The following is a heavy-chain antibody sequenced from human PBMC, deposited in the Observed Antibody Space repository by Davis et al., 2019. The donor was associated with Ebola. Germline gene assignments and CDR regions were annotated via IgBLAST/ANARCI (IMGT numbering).Heavy chain of an antibody. V-gene: IGHV1-18*04. D-gene: IGHD2-15*01. CDR1: GFSFSTYG. CDR2: ISAYNGNT. CDR3: AREGWHLRVNYGMDV. Sequence: AASVKVSCKASGFSFSTYGFTWVRQAPGQGLEWMGWISAYNGNTNYVQKLQGRVTMTTDTSTGTAYMELRSLRSDDTAVYYCAREGWHLRVNYGMDVWGQGTTVTVSS. J-gene: IGHJ6*02.